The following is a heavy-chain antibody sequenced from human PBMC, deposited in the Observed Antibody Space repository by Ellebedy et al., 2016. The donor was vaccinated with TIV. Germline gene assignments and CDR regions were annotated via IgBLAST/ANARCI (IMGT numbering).Heavy chain of an antibody. CDR1: EFTFDDYA. J-gene: IGHJ4*02. CDR2: ISGGGST. D-gene: IGHD4-23*01. Sequence: GESLKISXVASEFTFDDYAMSWVRQAPGKGLEWVSGISGGGSTSYADSVKGRFTISRDNSKNTLSLQMNSLRAEDTAVYYCAKALYGGNFWGQGTLVTVSS. V-gene: IGHV3-23*01. CDR3: AKALYGGNF.